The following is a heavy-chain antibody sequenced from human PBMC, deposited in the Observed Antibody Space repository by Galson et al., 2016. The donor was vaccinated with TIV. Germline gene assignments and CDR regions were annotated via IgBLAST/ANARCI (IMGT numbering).Heavy chain of an antibody. CDR3: TRGSPFGAY. CDR1: GFSFDDYA. J-gene: IGHJ4*02. CDR2: INQDGTQK. D-gene: IGHD1-26*01. V-gene: IGHV3-7*03. Sequence: SLRLSCAASGFSFDDYAMYWVRQAPGKGLEWVANINQDGTQKYHLGSVKGRFTISRDNARNSVYLQMNSLRVDDTALYYCTRGSPFGAYWGQGILVTVSS.